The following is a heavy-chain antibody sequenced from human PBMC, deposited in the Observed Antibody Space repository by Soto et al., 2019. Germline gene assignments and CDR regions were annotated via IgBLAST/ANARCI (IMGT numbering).Heavy chain of an antibody. CDR2: INHSGST. J-gene: IGHJ4*02. Sequence: QVQLQQWGAGLLKPSETLSLTCAVYGGSFSGYYWSWIRQPPGKGLEWIGEINHSGSTNYNPSLKSRVTISVDTSKNQFSLKLSSVTAADTAVYYCASISIAAAGIPPKVLEYWGQGTLVTVSS. V-gene: IGHV4-34*01. CDR1: GGSFSGYY. D-gene: IGHD6-13*01. CDR3: ASISIAAAGIPPKVLEY.